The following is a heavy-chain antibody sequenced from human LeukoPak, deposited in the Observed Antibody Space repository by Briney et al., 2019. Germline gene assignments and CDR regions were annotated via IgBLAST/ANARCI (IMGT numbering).Heavy chain of an antibody. J-gene: IGHJ6*02. CDR3: ARDPSSSSGWYRYYYYGMDV. CDR1: GFTFSSYG. V-gene: IGHV3-33*01. CDR2: IWYDGSNK. D-gene: IGHD6-19*01. Sequence: GGSLRLSCAASGFTFSSYGMHWVRQAPGKGLEWVAVIWYDGSNKYYADSVKGRFTISRDNSKNTLYLQMNSLRAEDTAVYYCARDPSSSSGWYRYYYYGMDVWGQGTTVTVS.